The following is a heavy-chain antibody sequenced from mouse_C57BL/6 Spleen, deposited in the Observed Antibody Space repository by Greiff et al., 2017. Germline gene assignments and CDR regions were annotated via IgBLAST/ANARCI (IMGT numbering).Heavy chain of an antibody. Sequence: PGQGLEWIGEIDPSDSYTNYNQKFKGKSTLTVDKSSSTAYMQLSSLTSEDSAVYYCARGGGPMDYWGQGTSVTVSS. CDR3: ARGGGPMDY. V-gene: IGHV1-69*01. CDR2: IDPSDSYT. J-gene: IGHJ4*01.